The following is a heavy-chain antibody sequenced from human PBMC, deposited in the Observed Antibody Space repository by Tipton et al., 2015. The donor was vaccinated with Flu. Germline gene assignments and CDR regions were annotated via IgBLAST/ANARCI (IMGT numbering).Heavy chain of an antibody. Sequence: TLSLTCTVPGGSISSGSYYWSWIRQPAGKGLEWIGRIYTSGSTNYNPSLKSRVTISVDTSKNQFSLKLSSLTAADTAVYYCARGYSYGGNYFGYWGQGTLVTVSS. CDR3: ARGYSYGGNYFGY. D-gene: IGHD5-18*01. CDR1: GGSISSGSYY. V-gene: IGHV4-61*02. CDR2: IYTSGST. J-gene: IGHJ4*02.